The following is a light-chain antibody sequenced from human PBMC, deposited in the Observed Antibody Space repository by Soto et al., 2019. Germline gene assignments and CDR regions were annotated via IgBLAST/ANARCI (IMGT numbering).Light chain of an antibody. V-gene: IGKV1-9*01. CDR1: QGISSY. CDR2: AAS. CDR3: QQLIPMYT. Sequence: IQLTQSPSSLSASVGDRVTITCRASQGISSYLAWYQQKPGKAPKLLIYAASTLQSGVPSRFSGSGSGTDFTLTISSLQPEDFATYYCQQLIPMYTFGQGTKLELK. J-gene: IGKJ2*01.